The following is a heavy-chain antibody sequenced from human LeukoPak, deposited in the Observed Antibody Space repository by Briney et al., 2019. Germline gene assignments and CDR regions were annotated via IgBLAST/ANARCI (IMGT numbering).Heavy chain of an antibody. D-gene: IGHD1-1*01. V-gene: IGHV1-2*02. J-gene: IGHJ4*02. Sequence: ASVKVSCKASGHTFTGYYMHWVRQAPGQGLEWMGWINPNSGGTNYAQKFQGRVTMTRDTSISTAYMELSRLRSDDTAVYYCASSPGTTILGYFDYWGQGTLVTVSS. CDR2: INPNSGGT. CDR3: ASSPGTTILGYFDY. CDR1: GHTFTGYY.